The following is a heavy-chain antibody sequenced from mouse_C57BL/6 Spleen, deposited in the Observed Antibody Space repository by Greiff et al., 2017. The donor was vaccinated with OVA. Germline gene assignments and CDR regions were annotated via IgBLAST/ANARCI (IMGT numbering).Heavy chain of an antibody. Sequence: QVQLQQPGAELVKPGASVKMSCKASGYTFTSYWITWVKQRPGQGLEWIGDIYPGSGSTNYNEKFKSKATLTVDTSSSTAYMQLSSLTSEDSAVYYCARETAQADYYAMDYWGQGTSVTVSS. CDR3: ARETAQADYYAMDY. J-gene: IGHJ4*01. CDR2: IYPGSGST. V-gene: IGHV1-55*01. D-gene: IGHD3-2*02. CDR1: GYTFTSYW.